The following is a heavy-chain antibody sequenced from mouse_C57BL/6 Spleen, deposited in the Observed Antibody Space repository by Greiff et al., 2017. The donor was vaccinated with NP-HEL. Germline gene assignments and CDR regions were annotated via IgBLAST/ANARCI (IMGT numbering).Heavy chain of an antibody. CDR1: GFNIKDYY. J-gene: IGHJ1*03. D-gene: IGHD1-1*01. CDR3: TTPFYYYGSQSWYFDV. Sequence: EVQLQQSGAELVRPGASVKLSCTASGFNIKDYYMHWVKQRPEQGLEWIGRIDPEDGDTEYAPKFRGKATMTADTSSNTAYLQLSSLTSEDTAVYYCTTPFYYYGSQSWYFDVWGTGTTVTVSS. V-gene: IGHV14-1*01. CDR2: IDPEDGDT.